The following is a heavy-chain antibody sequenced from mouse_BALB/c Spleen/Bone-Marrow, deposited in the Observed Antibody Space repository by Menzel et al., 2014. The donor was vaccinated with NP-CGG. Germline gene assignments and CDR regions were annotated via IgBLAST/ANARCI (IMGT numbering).Heavy chain of an antibody. CDR1: GYTFTSYW. D-gene: IGHD2-4*01. CDR2: IDPYDSET. V-gene: IGHV1-52*01. CDR3: ARGRDYDVFAY. Sequence: VQLQQSGAELVRPGASVRLSCKASGYTFTSYWMNWVKQRPEQGLEWIGRIDPYDSETHYNQKFKDKAILTVDKSSSTAYMQLSSLISEDSAVYYCARGRDYDVFAYWGQGTLVTVSA. J-gene: IGHJ3*01.